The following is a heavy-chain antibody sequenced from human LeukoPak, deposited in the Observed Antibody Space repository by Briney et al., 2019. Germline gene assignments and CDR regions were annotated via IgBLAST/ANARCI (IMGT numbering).Heavy chain of an antibody. CDR3: AKDHGTNVYDPFDY. J-gene: IGHJ4*02. D-gene: IGHD2-8*01. CDR2: ISNGGGGT. CDR1: GFNFRSHA. V-gene: IGHV3-23*01. Sequence: PGESLRLSCAASGFNFRSHAMSWVRQARGKGLEWVSVISNGGGGTYYADSVKGRFTISRDNSKSTLYLQMSSLRAEDTAVYYCAKDHGTNVYDPFDYWGQGTLVTVSS.